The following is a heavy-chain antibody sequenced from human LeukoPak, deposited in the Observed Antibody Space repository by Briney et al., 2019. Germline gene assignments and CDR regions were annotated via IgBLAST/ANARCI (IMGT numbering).Heavy chain of an antibody. V-gene: IGHV1-46*01. J-gene: IGHJ4*02. CDR2: INPSGGST. Sequence: ASVKVSCKASGYSFTSYYMHWVRQAPGQGLEWTGIINPSGGSTSYAQKFQGRVTMTRDTSTSTVYMELSSLRSEDTAVYYCAREGSSWADYWGQGTLVTVSS. D-gene: IGHD6-13*01. CDR1: GYSFTSYY. CDR3: AREGSSWADY.